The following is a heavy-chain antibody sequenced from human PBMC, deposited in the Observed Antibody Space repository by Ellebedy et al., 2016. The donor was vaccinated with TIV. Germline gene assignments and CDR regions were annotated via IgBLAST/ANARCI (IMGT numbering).Heavy chain of an antibody. Sequence: GESLKISCAASGFTFNNYGMHWVRQAPGKGLEWVADVWSDGSNKYYADSVKGRFTIYRDNSKSTLYLQMDSLRAEDTAVYYCARANTAMVRRNHMDVWGQGTTVTVSS. CDR2: VWSDGSNK. D-gene: IGHD5-18*01. V-gene: IGHV3-33*01. J-gene: IGHJ6*02. CDR3: ARANTAMVRRNHMDV. CDR1: GFTFNNYG.